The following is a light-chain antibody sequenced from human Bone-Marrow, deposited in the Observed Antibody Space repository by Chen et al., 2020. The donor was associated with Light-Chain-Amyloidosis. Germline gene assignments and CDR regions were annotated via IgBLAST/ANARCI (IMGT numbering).Light chain of an antibody. J-gene: IGKJ2*01. CDR3: QQYGNSPQT. CDR2: NAF. Sequence: ETVLTQSPGTLSLSPGERATLSCRASQSVSSNYLAWDQQKPGQAPRLLIYNAFNRATGSPDRFSASGSGTDFSLTISRLEPKDFAVYYCQQYGNSPQTFGQGNKLGIK. V-gene: IGKV3-20*01. CDR1: QSVSSNY.